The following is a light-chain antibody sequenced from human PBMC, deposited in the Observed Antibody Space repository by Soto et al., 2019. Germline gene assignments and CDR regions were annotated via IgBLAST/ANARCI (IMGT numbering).Light chain of an antibody. Sequence: DIMMTHSPSTLSTSVGDRVTITCRASQSVDRWLAWYQQKPGKAPKLLIYKASTLQSAVPSRFSGSGSGTEFTLTISSLQPDDFATYYCQQYKAYPRTFAGGTKV. J-gene: IGKJ4*01. CDR3: QQYKAYPRT. CDR1: QSVDRW. CDR2: KAS. V-gene: IGKV1-5*03.